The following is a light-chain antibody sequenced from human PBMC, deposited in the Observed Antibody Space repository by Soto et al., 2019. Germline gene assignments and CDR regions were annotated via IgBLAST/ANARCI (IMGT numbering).Light chain of an antibody. CDR3: KQYGRSPRGFT. Sequence: EIVLTQSPGTLSLSPGERATLSCRASQSVTSRYLAWYQQKPGQAPRLLIYGASSRATGIPDRFSGSGSGTDFTLTISRLEPEAFALYCCKQYGRSPRGFTSGPGTKVDLK. CDR1: QSVTSRY. J-gene: IGKJ3*01. V-gene: IGKV3-20*01. CDR2: GAS.